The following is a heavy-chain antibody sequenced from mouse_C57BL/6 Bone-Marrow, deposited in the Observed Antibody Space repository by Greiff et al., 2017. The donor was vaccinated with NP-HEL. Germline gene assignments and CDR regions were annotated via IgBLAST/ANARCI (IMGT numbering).Heavy chain of an antibody. V-gene: IGHV1-82*01. CDR3: ARMDYGYLAY. CDR1: GYAFSSSW. CDR2: IYPGDGDT. J-gene: IGHJ3*01. Sequence: QVQLQQSGPELVKPGASVKISCKASGYAFSSSWMNWVKQRPGKGLEWIGRIYPGDGDTKYNGKFKGKATVTADKSSSTAYMQLISLTSEDSAVYFSARMDYGYLAYWGQGTPVTVSA. D-gene: IGHD2-2*01.